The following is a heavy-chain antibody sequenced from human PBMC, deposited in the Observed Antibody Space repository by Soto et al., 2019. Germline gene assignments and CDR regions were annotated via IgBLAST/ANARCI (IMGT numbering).Heavy chain of an antibody. J-gene: IGHJ6*02. D-gene: IGHD1-20*01. V-gene: IGHV4-61*01. Sequence: QVQLQESGPGLVKPSETLSLTCTVSGASVSSGFYYWNWIRQPPGKGLEWIGYIYFSGCTNYNPSLKSRLTKSLDPYRNKISLRRNSVTAADTALYYCATDPITGYCWDNSYSGMHVWGQGTTVSVSS. CDR3: ATDPITGYCWDNSYSGMHV. CDR1: GASVSSGFYY. CDR2: IYFSGCT.